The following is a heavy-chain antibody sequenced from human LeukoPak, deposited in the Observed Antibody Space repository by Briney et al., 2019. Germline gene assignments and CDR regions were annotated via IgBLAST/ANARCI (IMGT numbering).Heavy chain of an antibody. J-gene: IGHJ6*03. Sequence: PGGSLRLSCAASGFTFSSYWMHWVRQAPGKGLVWVSRINSDGSSTSYADSVKGRFSISRDSSKNILYLQMNSLRAEDTAVYYCAKDRCSNGVGCYYYYMDVWGKGTTVTISS. CDR1: GFTFSSYW. CDR3: AKDRCSNGVGCYYYYMDV. CDR2: INSDGSST. D-gene: IGHD2-8*01. V-gene: IGHV3-74*01.